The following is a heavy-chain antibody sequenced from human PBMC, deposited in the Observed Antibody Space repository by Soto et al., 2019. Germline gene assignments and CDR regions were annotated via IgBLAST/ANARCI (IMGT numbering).Heavy chain of an antibody. CDR2: LYSNGTT. V-gene: IGHV3-66*04. CDR1: GFTVSTNY. D-gene: IGHD3-3*01. CDR3: AKHYYDFWSGYYENYYYYYMDV. J-gene: IGHJ6*03. Sequence: GGSLRLSCAASGFTVSTNYMNWVRLAPGKGLEWVSVLYSNGTTYYADSVKGRFTISRDNSKNTLYLQMNSLRAEDTAVYYCAKHYYDFWSGYYENYYYYYMDVWGKGTTVTVSS.